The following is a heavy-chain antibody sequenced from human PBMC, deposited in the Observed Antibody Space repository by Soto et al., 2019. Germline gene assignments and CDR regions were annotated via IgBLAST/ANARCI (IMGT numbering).Heavy chain of an antibody. Sequence: ASVKVSCKVSGYTLTELSMHWVRQAPGKGLEWMGGFDPEDGETIYAQKFQGRVTMTEDTSTDTAYMELSSLRSEDTAVYYCAIDSYYDFWSGYSKDASDIWGQGTMVTVSS. J-gene: IGHJ3*02. CDR3: AIDSYYDFWSGYSKDASDI. D-gene: IGHD3-3*01. V-gene: IGHV1-24*01. CDR1: GYTLTELS. CDR2: FDPEDGET.